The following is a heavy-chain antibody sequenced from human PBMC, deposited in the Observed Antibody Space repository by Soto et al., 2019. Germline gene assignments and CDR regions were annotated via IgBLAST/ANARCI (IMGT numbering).Heavy chain of an antibody. J-gene: IGHJ4*02. CDR1: GFTFSSYG. V-gene: IGHV3-33*01. Sequence: GGSLRLSCAASGFTFSSYGMHWVRQAPGKGLEWVAVIWYDGSNKYYADSVKGRFTISRDNSKNTLYLQMNSLRAEDTAVYYCAGLLRGYSYGYSVWGQGTLVTVSS. D-gene: IGHD5-18*01. CDR3: AGLLRGYSYGYSV. CDR2: IWYDGSNK.